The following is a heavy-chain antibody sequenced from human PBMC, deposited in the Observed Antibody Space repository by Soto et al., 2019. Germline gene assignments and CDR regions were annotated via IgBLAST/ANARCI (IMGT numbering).Heavy chain of an antibody. CDR1: GFTFSTYG. V-gene: IGHV3-30*02. J-gene: IGHJ3*02. CDR3: AKEFQWELHAFDI. D-gene: IGHD1-26*01. Sequence: VGSLRLSCAASGFTFSTYGMHWVGQAPGKGLEWVAVMGNDGITTFYADSVKGRFTISRDNSKNTLFLQMNSLRADDTAVYYCAKEFQWELHAFDIWGQGTMVTVSS. CDR2: MGNDGITT.